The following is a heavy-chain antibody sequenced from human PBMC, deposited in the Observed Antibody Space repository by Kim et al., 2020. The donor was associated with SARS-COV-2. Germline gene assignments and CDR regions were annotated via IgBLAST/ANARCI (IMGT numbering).Heavy chain of an antibody. J-gene: IGHJ1*01. CDR3: ARPHLPMIVDYFQH. V-gene: IGHV1-69*02. Sequence: AQKLQGRVTITADTSTSTAYMGLSSLRSEDTAVYYCARPHLPMIVDYFQHWGQGTLVTVSS. D-gene: IGHD3-22*01.